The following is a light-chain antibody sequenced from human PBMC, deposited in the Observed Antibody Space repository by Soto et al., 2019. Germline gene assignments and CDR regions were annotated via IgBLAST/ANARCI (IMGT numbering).Light chain of an antibody. CDR2: GAS. CDR3: QQYGSSPIT. Sequence: EIVLTQSPGTLSLSPGERATLSCRASQSVSSSYLAWYQQKPGQAPRLLIHGASSRATGSPDRISGSGSGTDFTLTISRLETEDFAVYYCQQYGSSPITFGQGTRLEIK. J-gene: IGKJ5*01. V-gene: IGKV3-20*01. CDR1: QSVSSSY.